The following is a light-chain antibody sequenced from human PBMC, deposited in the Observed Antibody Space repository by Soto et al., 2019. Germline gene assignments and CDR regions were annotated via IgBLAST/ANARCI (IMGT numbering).Light chain of an antibody. J-gene: IGKJ1*01. V-gene: IGKV3-15*01. CDR1: QSVSSN. CDR2: GAS. Sequence: EIVMTQSPATLSVSPGERVTLSCRASQSVSSNLAWYQQKPGQAPRLLIYGASTRATGIPGRFSGSGSGTEFTPTISSLQSEDCAVYYCQQYNNWPETFGQGTKVEIK. CDR3: QQYNNWPET.